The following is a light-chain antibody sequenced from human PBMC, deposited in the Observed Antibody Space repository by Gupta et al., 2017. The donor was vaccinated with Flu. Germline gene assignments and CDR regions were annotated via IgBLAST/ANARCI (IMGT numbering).Light chain of an antibody. J-gene: IGKJ4*01. V-gene: IGKV4-1*01. Sequence: DIVMPQSPNPPSVPLDERATINCTASQNILYSSNNKNYLAWYQQKPGQPPKLLIYWASTRESGAPDRFSGSGSGTDFTLTISRLQAEDVAVYYCQQYDRTPFTFGGGTKVEIK. CDR1: QNILYSSNNKNY. CDR2: WAS. CDR3: QQYDRTPFT.